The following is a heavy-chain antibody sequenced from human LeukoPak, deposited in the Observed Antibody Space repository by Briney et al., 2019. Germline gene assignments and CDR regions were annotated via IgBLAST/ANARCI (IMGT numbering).Heavy chain of an antibody. CDR3: ARTKLRFLEWLFDATFDY. V-gene: IGHV1-46*01. CDR1: GYTFTSYY. Sequence: GASVKVSCKASGYTFTSYYMHWVRQAPGQGLEWMGIINPSGGSTSYAQKFQGRVTMTRDTSTSTVYMELSSLRSEDTAVYYCARTKLRFLEWLFDATFDYWGQGTLVTVSS. J-gene: IGHJ4*02. D-gene: IGHD3-3*01. CDR2: INPSGGST.